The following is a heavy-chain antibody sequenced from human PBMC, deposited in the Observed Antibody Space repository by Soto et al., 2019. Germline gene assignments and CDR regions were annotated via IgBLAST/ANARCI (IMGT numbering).Heavy chain of an antibody. CDR3: ARDRAAGTVVGYGIDV. CDR1: GFTFDDYG. CDR2: INWNGGSK. D-gene: IGHD6-13*01. J-gene: IGHJ6*02. V-gene: IGHV3-20*04. Sequence: EVQLVESGGGVVRPGGSLRLSCAASGFTFDDYGMSWVRQAPGKGLEWVAGINWNGGSKGYADSVKGRFTISRDNAKNSLYLQMNSLRAEDKSLYYSARDRAAGTVVGYGIDVWGQGTTVTVSS.